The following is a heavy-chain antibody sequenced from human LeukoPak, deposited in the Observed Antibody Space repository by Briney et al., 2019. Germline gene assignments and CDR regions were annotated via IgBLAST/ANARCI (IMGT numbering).Heavy chain of an antibody. CDR2: INPNSGGT. J-gene: IGHJ4*02. V-gene: IGHV1-2*02. D-gene: IGHD4-23*01. CDR1: GYTLIGYY. CDR3: ARGPTVVLYYFDY. Sequence: ASVKVSCKASGYTLIGYYMHWVRQAPGQGLEWMGWINPNSGGTNYAQKFQGRVTMTRDTSISTAYMELSRLRSDDTAVYYCARGPTVVLYYFDYWGQGTLVTVSS.